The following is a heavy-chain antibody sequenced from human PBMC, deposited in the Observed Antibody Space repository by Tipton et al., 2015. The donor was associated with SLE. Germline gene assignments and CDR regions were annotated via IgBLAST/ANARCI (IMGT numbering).Heavy chain of an antibody. CDR1: GYTFTKYG. D-gene: IGHD6-19*01. V-gene: IGHV1-18*01. Sequence: QVQLVQSGAEVKKPGASVKVSCKTSGYTFTKYGIAWVRQAPGQGLDWMGWISVYLNTKNYAQKLQGRVTMTTDTSTSTAYMELRSLRSDDTAVYYWARDDDTLVAGPFHDWGQGTLVTVSS. J-gene: IGHJ1*01. CDR3: ARDDDTLVAGPFHD. CDR2: ISVYLNTK.